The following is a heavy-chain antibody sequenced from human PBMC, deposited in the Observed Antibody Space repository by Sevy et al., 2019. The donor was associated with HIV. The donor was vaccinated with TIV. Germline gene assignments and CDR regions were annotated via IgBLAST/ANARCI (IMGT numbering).Heavy chain of an antibody. CDR3: ARGGDFNDRSAKRDFDY. D-gene: IGHD3-22*01. Sequence: GGSLRLSCAASGFTFSRYAMNWLRQAPGKGLEWVSTISGSGGSTYYADSVKGRFTISRDNSKNTLYLQMNSLRVEDTAVYFCARGGDFNDRSAKRDFDYWGQGTLVTVSS. V-gene: IGHV3-23*01. CDR1: GFTFSRYA. J-gene: IGHJ4*02. CDR2: ISGSGGST.